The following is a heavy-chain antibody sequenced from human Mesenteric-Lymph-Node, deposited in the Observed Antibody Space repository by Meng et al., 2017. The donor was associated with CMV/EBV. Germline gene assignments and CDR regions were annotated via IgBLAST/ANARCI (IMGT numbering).Heavy chain of an antibody. CDR3: ARDLVWSYEGS. CDR1: GFTFDDYG. V-gene: IGHV3-20*04. CDR2: INWNGGST. J-gene: IGHJ4*02. D-gene: IGHD1-26*01. Sequence: GSLKISCAASGFTFDDYGMSWVRQAPGKGLEWVSGINWNGGSTGYADSVKGRFTISRDNAKNSLYLQMNSLRVEDTAVYYCARDLVWSYEGSWGQGTLVTVSS.